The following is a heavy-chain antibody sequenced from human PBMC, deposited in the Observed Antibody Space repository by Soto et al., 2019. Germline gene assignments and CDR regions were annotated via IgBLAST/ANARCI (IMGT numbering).Heavy chain of an antibody. J-gene: IGHJ4*02. V-gene: IGHV3-30-3*01. CDR1: GFTFSSYA. CDR2: ISYDGSNK. CDR3: ARDLAYCGGDCYSNHYYFAY. Sequence: PGGSLRLSCAASGFTFSSYAMHWVRQAPGKGLEWVAVISYDGSNKYYADSVKGRFTISRDNSKNTLYLQMNSLRAEDTAVYYCARDLAYCGGDCYSNHYYFAYWGQGTLVTVSS. D-gene: IGHD2-21*02.